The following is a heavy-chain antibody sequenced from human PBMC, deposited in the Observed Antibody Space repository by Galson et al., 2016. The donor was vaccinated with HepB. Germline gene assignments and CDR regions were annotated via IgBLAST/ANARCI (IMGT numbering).Heavy chain of an antibody. D-gene: IGHD1-26*01. CDR3: ARGGRSGFEY. J-gene: IGHJ4*02. Sequence: ETLSLTCNVSGGSIGTYNWNWIRQTPGKGLEWIGYIYYSGGTNYNPSLESRVTISVDTSKNQFSLKLSSVTAADTAVYYCARGGRSGFEYWGQGTLVTVSS. CDR1: GGSIGTYN. CDR2: IYYSGGT. V-gene: IGHV4-59*01.